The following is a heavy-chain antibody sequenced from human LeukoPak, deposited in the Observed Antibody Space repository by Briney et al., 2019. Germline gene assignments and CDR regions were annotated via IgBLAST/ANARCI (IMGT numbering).Heavy chain of an antibody. Sequence: AVKVSCKASGGTFSSYAISWVRQAPGQGLEWMGRVIPILGIANYAQKFQGRVTITADKSTSTAYMELSSLRAEDTAVYYCARERREYYYDSSGYYYGRFDPWGQGTLVTV. CDR1: GGTFSSYA. J-gene: IGHJ5*02. CDR3: ARERREYYYDSSGYYYGRFDP. D-gene: IGHD3-22*01. V-gene: IGHV1-69*04. CDR2: VIPILGIA.